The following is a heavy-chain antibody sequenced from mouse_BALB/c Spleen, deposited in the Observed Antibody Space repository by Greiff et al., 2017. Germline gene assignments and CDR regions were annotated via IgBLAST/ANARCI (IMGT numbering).Heavy chain of an antibody. D-gene: IGHD1-1*02. V-gene: IGHV1-54*01. CDR2: INPGSGGT. CDR1: GYAFTNYL. J-gene: IGHJ4*01. Sequence: VKLQESGAELVRPGTSVKVSCKASGYAFTNYLIEWVKQRPGQGLEWIGVINPGSGGTNYNEKFKGKATLTADKSSSTAYMQLSSLTSDDSAVYFCARSGGSYAMDYWGQGTSVTVSS. CDR3: ARSGGSYAMDY.